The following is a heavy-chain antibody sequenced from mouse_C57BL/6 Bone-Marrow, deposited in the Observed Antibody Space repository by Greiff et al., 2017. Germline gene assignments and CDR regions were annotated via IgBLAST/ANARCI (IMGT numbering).Heavy chain of an antibody. D-gene: IGHD2-2*01. CDR1: GYTFTSYG. Sequence: VQLQQSGAELVRPGSSVKMSCKTSGYTFTSYGINWVKQRPGQGLEWIGYIYIGNGYTEYNEKFKGKGTLTSDTSSSTAYMQLGILTSEDSAIYFCASSSMVTTEYYFDYWGQGTTLTVSS. CDR2: IYIGNGYT. CDR3: ASSSMVTTEYYFDY. V-gene: IGHV1-58*01. J-gene: IGHJ2*01.